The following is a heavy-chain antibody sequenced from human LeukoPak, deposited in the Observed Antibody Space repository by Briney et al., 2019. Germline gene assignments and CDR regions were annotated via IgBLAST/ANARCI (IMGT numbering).Heavy chain of an antibody. V-gene: IGHV1-69*05. D-gene: IGHD6-6*01. CDR3: ARSFLIAARPDSPYNWFDP. CDR1: GVTFSSYA. J-gene: IGHJ5*02. Sequence: SVKLSCKASGVTFSSYAISCGRQAPRQGLEWMGAIIPIFGTANYAQKSQGRVTITTDESTSTAYLALSSLRSEDTVVYYCARSFLIAARPDSPYNWFDPWGQGTLVTVSS. CDR2: IIPIFGTA.